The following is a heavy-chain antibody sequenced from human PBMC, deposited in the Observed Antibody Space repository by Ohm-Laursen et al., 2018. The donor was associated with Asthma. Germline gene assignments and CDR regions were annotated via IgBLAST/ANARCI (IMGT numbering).Heavy chain of an antibody. V-gene: IGHV4-59*01. CDR3: AREPTTVAPWFFDL. J-gene: IGHJ2*01. CDR1: GASFSTYS. CDR2: IYYSGST. D-gene: IGHD4-23*01. Sequence: TLSLTCTLSGASFSTYSWSWLRQPPGKGLEWIGNIYYSGSTNYNPSLKSRVTISVDTSKNQFSLRVSSVTSADTAVYYCAREPTTVAPWFFDLWGRGTLITVSS.